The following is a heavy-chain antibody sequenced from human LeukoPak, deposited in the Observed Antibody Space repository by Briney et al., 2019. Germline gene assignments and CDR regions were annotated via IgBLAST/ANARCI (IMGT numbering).Heavy chain of an antibody. CDR3: ARDYDSSGYYPYYLDY. J-gene: IGHJ4*02. CDR2: IYYSGST. Sequence: SETLSLTCTVSGGSISSSSYYWGWIRQPPGKGLEWIRSIYYSGSTYYNPSLKSRVTISVDTSKNQFSLKLSSVTAADTAVYYCARDYDSSGYYPYYLDYWGQGTLVTVSS. CDR1: GGSISSSSYY. V-gene: IGHV4-39*01. D-gene: IGHD3-22*01.